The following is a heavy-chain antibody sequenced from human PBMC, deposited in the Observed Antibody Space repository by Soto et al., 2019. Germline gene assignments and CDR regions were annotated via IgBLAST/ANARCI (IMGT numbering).Heavy chain of an antibody. J-gene: IGHJ6*02. CDR3: ARHMGHDYYYGMDV. CDR2: IDPSDSYT. D-gene: IGHD2-21*01. Sequence: GESLKISCKGSGYSFTSYWISWVRQMPGKGLEWMGSIDPSDSYTNYSPSFQGHVTISADKSISTAYLQWSSLKASDTAMYYCARHMGHDYYYGMDVWGQGTTVTVSS. CDR1: GYSFTSYW. V-gene: IGHV5-10-1*01.